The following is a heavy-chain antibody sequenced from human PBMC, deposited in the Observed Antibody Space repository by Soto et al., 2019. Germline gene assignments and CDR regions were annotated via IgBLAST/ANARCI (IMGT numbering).Heavy chain of an antibody. Sequence: GGSLRLSCAASGFTFSSYWMSWVRQAPGKGLEWVAHITEDGSEKYYVDSVKGRFTISRDNAKNSLYLQMNSLRAEDTAVYYCARASLVVATDYWGQGTLVTVSS. J-gene: IGHJ4*02. CDR2: ITEDGSEK. CDR1: GFTFSSYW. D-gene: IGHD2-21*01. CDR3: ARASLVVATDY. V-gene: IGHV3-7*04.